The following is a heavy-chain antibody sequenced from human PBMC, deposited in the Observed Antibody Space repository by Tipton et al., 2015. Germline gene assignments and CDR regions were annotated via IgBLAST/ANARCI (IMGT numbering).Heavy chain of an antibody. Sequence: TLSLTCSVSGGSVTRNNYFWSWIRQPPGKGLEWIGYIFHSGNTYYNPSLKSRVTISVDTSKSQFSLKLTSVTAADTAVYYCARVKVATMLYYFDYWGQGTLVTVSS. CDR1: GGSVTRNNYF. CDR2: IFHSGNT. J-gene: IGHJ4*02. D-gene: IGHD5-12*01. V-gene: IGHV4-30-4*07. CDR3: ARVKVATMLYYFDY.